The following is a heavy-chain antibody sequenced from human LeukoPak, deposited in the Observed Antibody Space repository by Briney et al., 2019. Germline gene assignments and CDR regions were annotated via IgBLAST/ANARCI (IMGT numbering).Heavy chain of an antibody. Sequence: GGSLRLSCAASGFTFSSYAMNWVRQAPGKGLEWVSVISGSGGSTNYADSVKGRFTISRDNSKNTLYLQMNSLRAEDTAIYYCAKDRYGDYSFDYWGQRTLVTVSS. CDR2: ISGSGGST. J-gene: IGHJ4*02. CDR3: AKDRYGDYSFDY. V-gene: IGHV3-23*01. CDR1: GFTFSSYA. D-gene: IGHD4-17*01.